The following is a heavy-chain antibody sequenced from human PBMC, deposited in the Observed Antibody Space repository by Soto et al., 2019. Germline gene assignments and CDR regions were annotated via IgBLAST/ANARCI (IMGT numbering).Heavy chain of an antibody. V-gene: IGHV3-7*01. J-gene: IGHJ4*02. D-gene: IGHD1-7*01. CDR2: INQDGTDI. Sequence: PGGSLRLSCAASGFTFSSSWMSWVRQAPGEGLEWVAHINQDGTDIYYVESVKGRFTISRDNAKSSVYLQMNSLRAEDTAVYYCSAGTTWWGQGALVTVSS. CDR3: SAGTTW. CDR1: GFTFSSSW.